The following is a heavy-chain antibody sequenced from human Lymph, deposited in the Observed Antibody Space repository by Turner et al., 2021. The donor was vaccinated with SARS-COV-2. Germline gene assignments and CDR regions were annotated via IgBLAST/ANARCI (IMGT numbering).Heavy chain of an antibody. CDR2: ISISSSTI. V-gene: IGHV3-48*02. Sequence: EVQLVASGGGLVQPGGSLRVSCAASGFTFSSYSMNWVRQAPGKGLEWVSYISISSSTIYYADSVKGRFTISRDNAKNSLYLQMNSLRDEYTAVYYCARDRGGYGAYYYGMDVWCQGTTVTVSS. CDR3: ARDRGGYGAYYYGMDV. J-gene: IGHJ6*02. CDR1: GFTFSSYS. D-gene: IGHD2-15*01.